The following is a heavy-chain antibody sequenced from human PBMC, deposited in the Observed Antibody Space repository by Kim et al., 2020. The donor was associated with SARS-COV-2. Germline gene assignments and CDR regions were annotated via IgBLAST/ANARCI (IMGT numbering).Heavy chain of an antibody. CDR1: GGSFSGYY. CDR2: INHTGST. D-gene: IGHD2-15*01. Sequence: SETLSLTCAVYGGSFSGYYWSWIRQPPGKGLEWIGEINHTGSTNYNPSLKSRVTISVDTSKNQFSLKLSSVTAADTAAYYCARVYCSGGSCSWVLDYWG. CDR3: ARVYCSGGSCSWVLDY. V-gene: IGHV4-34*01. J-gene: IGHJ4*01.